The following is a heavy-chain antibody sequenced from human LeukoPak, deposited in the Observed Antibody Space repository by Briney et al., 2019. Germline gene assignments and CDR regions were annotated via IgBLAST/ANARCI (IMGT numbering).Heavy chain of an antibody. CDR3: AMLQTTNTDY. D-gene: IGHD5-12*01. CDR1: GFTFNKHA. Sequence: PGGSLRLSCAASGFTFNKHAMTWVRQAPGKGLEWVSVVTDAGTIAYYADSVKGRFTLSRDNAKNKVYLQMISLRAEDTALYYCAMLQTTNTDYWGQGTLVTVSS. V-gene: IGHV3-23*01. CDR2: VTDAGTIA. J-gene: IGHJ4*02.